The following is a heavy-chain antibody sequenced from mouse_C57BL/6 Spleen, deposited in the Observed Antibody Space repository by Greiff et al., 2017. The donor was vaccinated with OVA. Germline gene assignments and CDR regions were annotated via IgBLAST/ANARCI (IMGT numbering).Heavy chain of an antibody. D-gene: IGHD1-1*01. CDR2: IYPGDGDT. Sequence: QVQLQQSGPELVKPGASVKISCKASGYAFSSSWMNWVKQRPGKGLEWIGRIYPGDGDTNYNGKFKGKATLTADKSSNTAYMQLSSLTSEDAAVYFCVYGSSYDYAMDYWGQGTSVTVSS. CDR3: VYGSSYDYAMDY. CDR1: GYAFSSSW. V-gene: IGHV1-82*01. J-gene: IGHJ4*01.